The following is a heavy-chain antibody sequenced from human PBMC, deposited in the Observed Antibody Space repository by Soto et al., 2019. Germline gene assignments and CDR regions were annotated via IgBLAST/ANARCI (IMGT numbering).Heavy chain of an antibody. Sequence: SETLSLTCTVSGGSISSGDYYWSWIRQPPGKGLEWIGYIYYSGSTYYNPSLKSRVTISVDTSKNQFSLKLSSVTAADTAVYYCALTNIAVAGAMDVWGQGTTVTVSS. CDR2: IYYSGST. CDR1: GGSISSGDYY. J-gene: IGHJ6*02. V-gene: IGHV4-30-4*01. D-gene: IGHD6-19*01. CDR3: ALTNIAVAGAMDV.